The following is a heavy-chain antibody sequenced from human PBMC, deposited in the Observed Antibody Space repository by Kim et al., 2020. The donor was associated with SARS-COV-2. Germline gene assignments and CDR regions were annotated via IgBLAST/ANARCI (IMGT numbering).Heavy chain of an antibody. CDR1: GGSISSGGYY. CDR2: IYYSGST. Sequence: SETLSLTCTVSGGSISSGGYYWSWIRQHPGKGLEWIGYIYYSGSTYYNPSLKSRVTISVDTSKNQFSLKLSSVTAADTAVYYCAREGYGSGSHNSNWFDPWGQGTLVTVSS. D-gene: IGHD3-10*01. CDR3: AREGYGSGSHNSNWFDP. V-gene: IGHV4-31*03. J-gene: IGHJ5*02.